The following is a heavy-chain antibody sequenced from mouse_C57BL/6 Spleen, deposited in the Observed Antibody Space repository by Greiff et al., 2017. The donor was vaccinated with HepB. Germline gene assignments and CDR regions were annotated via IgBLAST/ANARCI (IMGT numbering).Heavy chain of an antibody. CDR1: GYTFTSYW. V-gene: IGHV1-64*01. Sequence: QVQLQQPGAELVKPGASVKLSCKASGYTFTSYWMHWVKQRPGQGLEWIGMIHPNSGSTNYNEKFKSKATLTVDKSSSTAYMQLSSLTSEDSAVYYCARKDYGSSHYFDYWGQGTTLTVAS. J-gene: IGHJ2*01. D-gene: IGHD1-1*01. CDR3: ARKDYGSSHYFDY. CDR2: IHPNSGST.